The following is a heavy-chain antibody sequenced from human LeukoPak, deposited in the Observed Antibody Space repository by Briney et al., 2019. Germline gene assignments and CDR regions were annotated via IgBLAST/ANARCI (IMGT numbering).Heavy chain of an antibody. Sequence: SETLSLTCTVSGGSISSSSYYWGWIRQPPGTGLEWIGSIYYSGCTYYNPSLKSRVTISVDTSKNQFSLKLSSVTAADTAVYYCARGWAVAFDYWGQGTLVTVSS. V-gene: IGHV4-39*07. CDR2: IYYSGCT. D-gene: IGHD6-19*01. CDR3: ARGWAVAFDY. CDR1: GGSISSSSYY. J-gene: IGHJ4*02.